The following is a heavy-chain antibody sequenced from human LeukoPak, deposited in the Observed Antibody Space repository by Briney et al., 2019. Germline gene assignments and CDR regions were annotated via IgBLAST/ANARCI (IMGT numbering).Heavy chain of an antibody. CDR2: VNPNSADT. J-gene: IGHJ4*02. CDR1: GYSFTGYY. Sequence: ASVKVSCKASGYSFTGYYMHWVRQAPGQGLEWMGWVNPNSADTNYAQKLQGRVTMTTDTSTSTAYMELRSLRSDDTAVYYCARGPRTTGFDYWGQGTLVTVSS. CDR3: ARGPRTTGFDY. D-gene: IGHD1-1*01. V-gene: IGHV1-2*02.